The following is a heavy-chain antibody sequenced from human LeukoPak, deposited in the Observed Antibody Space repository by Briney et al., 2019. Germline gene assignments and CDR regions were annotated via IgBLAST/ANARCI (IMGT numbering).Heavy chain of an antibody. J-gene: IGHJ4*02. Sequence: GGSLRLSCAASGFTFNTYAMNWVRQAPGKGLEWVSTISGNGGSTWYADSVKGWFSISRDNFKNTLYLQMNSLRDEDTAVYYCARDPGYAIYYFDYWGQGALVTVSS. D-gene: IGHD3-9*01. CDR1: GFTFNTYA. V-gene: IGHV3-23*01. CDR3: ARDPGYAIYYFDY. CDR2: ISGNGGST.